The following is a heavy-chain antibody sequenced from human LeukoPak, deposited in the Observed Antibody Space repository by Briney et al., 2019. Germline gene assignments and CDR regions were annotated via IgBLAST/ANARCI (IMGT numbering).Heavy chain of an antibody. CDR3: AKRGTAMVTSRFDY. CDR1: GFTFSSYA. J-gene: IGHJ4*02. D-gene: IGHD5-18*01. CDR2: ISGSGGST. V-gene: IGHV3-23*01. Sequence: GGSLRLSCAASGFTFSSYAMSWVRQAPGKGLGWVSAISGSGGSTYYADSVKGRFTISRDNSKNTLYLQMNSLRAEDTAVYYCAKRGTAMVTSRFDYWGQGTLVTVTS.